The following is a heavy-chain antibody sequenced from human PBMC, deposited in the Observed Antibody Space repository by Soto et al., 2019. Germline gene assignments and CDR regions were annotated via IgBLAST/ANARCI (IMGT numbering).Heavy chain of an antibody. V-gene: IGHV4-34*01. CDR3: ARGSNVGAVADRYYYVMDV. J-gene: IGHJ6*04. CDR2: INHSGST. D-gene: IGHD6-19*01. Sequence: LSLTCAVYGGSFSGYYWSWIRQPPGKGLEWIGEINHSGSTNYNPSLKSRVTISVDTSKNQFSLKLSSVTAADTAVYYCARGSNVGAVADRYYYVMDVWGKGTTVTVSS. CDR1: GGSFSGYY.